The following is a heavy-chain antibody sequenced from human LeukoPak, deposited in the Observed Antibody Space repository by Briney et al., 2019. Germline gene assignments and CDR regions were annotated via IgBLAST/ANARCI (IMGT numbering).Heavy chain of an antibody. J-gene: IGHJ4*02. CDR3: ARDKIVGPTNFDN. CDR2: IKQDGSEK. Sequence: PGGSLRLSCAASGFTFSSYWMSWVRQAPGKGPEWVANIKQDGSEKYYVDSVKGRFTISRDNAKNSLYLQMNSLRAEDTAVYYCARDKIVGPTNFDNWGQGTLVTVSS. D-gene: IGHD1-26*01. CDR1: GFTFSSYW. V-gene: IGHV3-7*03.